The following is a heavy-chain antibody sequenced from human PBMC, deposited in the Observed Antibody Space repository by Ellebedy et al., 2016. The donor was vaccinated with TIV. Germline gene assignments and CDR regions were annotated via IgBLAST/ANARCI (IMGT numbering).Heavy chain of an antibody. D-gene: IGHD4-17*01. Sequence: PGGSLRLSCAASGFTFSSYSMNWVRQAPGKGLEWVSSISSSSYIYYADSVKGRFTISRDNAKNSLYLQMNSLRAEDTAVYYCARTVYGEVNLDVWGQGTTVTVSS. CDR1: GFTFSSYS. CDR2: ISSSSYI. V-gene: IGHV3-21*01. J-gene: IGHJ6*02. CDR3: ARTVYGEVNLDV.